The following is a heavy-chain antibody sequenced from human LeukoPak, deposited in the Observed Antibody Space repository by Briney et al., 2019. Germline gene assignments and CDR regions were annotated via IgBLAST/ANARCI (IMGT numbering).Heavy chain of an antibody. CDR2: ITPNGGST. J-gene: IGHJ5*02. CDR3: AKDRGFDISYNWLEP. V-gene: IGHV3-64*04. D-gene: IGHD3-10*01. CDR1: GFTFNSYT. Sequence: GGSLRLSCSASGFTFNSYTMHWVRQAPGKGLEYVSAITPNGGSTYYADSVKGRFTISRDNSKNTFYLQMNSPRAEDTAVYYCAKDRGFDISYNWLEPWGQGTLVTVSS.